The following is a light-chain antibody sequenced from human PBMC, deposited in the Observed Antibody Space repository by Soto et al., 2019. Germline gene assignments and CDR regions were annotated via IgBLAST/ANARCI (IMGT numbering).Light chain of an antibody. CDR2: GAS. V-gene: IGKV3-20*01. CDR3: QQYGTSLWT. Sequence: EIVWTQSPGTLSLSPGERATLSCRASQSVSSSYLAWYQQKSGQAPRLLIYGASSRDTGIPDRFSGSGSGTDFTLTISRLEPEDFALYYCQQYGTSLWTFGQWTKVEIK. J-gene: IGKJ1*01. CDR1: QSVSSSY.